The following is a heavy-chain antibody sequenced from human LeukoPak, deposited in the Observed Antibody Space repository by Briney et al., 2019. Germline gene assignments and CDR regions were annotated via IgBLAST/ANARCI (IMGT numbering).Heavy chain of an antibody. CDR3: ARDFSNYGMDV. CDR1: GFTFSSYS. J-gene: IGHJ6*02. V-gene: IGHV3-21*01. D-gene: IGHD4-4*01. CDR2: ISSSSSYI. Sequence: PGGSLRLSCAASGFTFSSYSMNWVRQAPGKGLEWVSSISSSSSYIYYADSVKGRLTISRDNAKNSLYLQMNSLRAEDTAVYYCARDFSNYGMDVWGQGTTVTVSS.